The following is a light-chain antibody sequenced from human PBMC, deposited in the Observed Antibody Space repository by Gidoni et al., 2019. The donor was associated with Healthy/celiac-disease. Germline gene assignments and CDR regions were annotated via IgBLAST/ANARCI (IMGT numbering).Light chain of an antibody. CDR2: VAS. Sequence: EIVLTQSPGTLSLSPGERATLSCRASQSVSSSYFAWYQQKPGQAPRLLIYVASSRATGIPDRFSGSGSGTYFTLTISRLEPEDFAVYYCQQYGSSPPWTFGQGTKVEIK. V-gene: IGKV3-20*01. CDR3: QQYGSSPPWT. J-gene: IGKJ1*01. CDR1: QSVSSSY.